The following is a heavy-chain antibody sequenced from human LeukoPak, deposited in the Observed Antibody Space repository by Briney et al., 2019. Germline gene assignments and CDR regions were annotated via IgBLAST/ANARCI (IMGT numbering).Heavy chain of an antibody. CDR1: GYTFTAYY. Sequence: ASVKVSCKTSGYTFTAYYIHWVRQAPGQGLEWMGWINPNSGGTNDAQKFQDRVTMTRDTSINTAYMELSSLRSDDTAVYYCARENDSSGSWFDPWGQGTLVTVSS. CDR3: ARENDSSGSWFDP. D-gene: IGHD3-22*01. CDR2: INPNSGGT. V-gene: IGHV1-2*02. J-gene: IGHJ5*02.